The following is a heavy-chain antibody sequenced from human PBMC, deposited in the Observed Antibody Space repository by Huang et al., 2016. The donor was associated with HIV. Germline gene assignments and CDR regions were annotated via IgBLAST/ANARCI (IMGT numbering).Heavy chain of an antibody. CDR2: ISADGQKN. CDR1: GFTFNVYA. V-gene: IGHV3-30*03. D-gene: IGHD3-9*01. CDR3: ARELAVTGYWDFDS. J-gene: IGHJ4*02. Sequence: QAQLAESGGGAVQPGTSLTLSCVASGFTFNVYAMHGVRQAPGEGQEWGAVISADGQKNFYIDSVRGRFTISRDNSRNTVHLRMDSLSAADTATYYCARELAVTGYWDFDSWGQGTLVTVSS.